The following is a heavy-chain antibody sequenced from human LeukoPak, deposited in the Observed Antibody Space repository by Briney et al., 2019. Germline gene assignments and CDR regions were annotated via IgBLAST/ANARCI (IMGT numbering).Heavy chain of an antibody. J-gene: IGHJ4*02. CDR2: LSNSGGT. CDR1: GASITSGLYY. CDR3: VSSNWLRDANFDS. D-gene: IGHD1-1*01. V-gene: IGHV4-61*02. Sequence: SETLSLTCTVSGASITSGLYYWNWIRQPAGKGLEWIGRLSNSGGTNYNPSLKSRVTISVDTSKNQFSLKLRSVTAVDTAVYYCVSSNWLRDANFDSWGRGTLVTVSS.